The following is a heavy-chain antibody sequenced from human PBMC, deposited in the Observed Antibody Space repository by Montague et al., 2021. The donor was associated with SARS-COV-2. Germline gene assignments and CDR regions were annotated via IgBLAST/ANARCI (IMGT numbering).Heavy chain of an antibody. CDR2: VYRTGGT. V-gene: IGHV4-4*02. CDR3: ARTGAYDHCDY. D-gene: IGHD5-12*01. J-gene: IGHJ4*02. CDR1: GGSVTSTNW. Sequence: SETLSLTCTVSGGSVTSTNWWSWVRQPPGKGLEWIAEVYRTGGTMFNPSFRSRVTLSIDRSKNLFSLNLNSVTVADTAVYYCARTGAYDHCDYWGPGTLVIVSS.